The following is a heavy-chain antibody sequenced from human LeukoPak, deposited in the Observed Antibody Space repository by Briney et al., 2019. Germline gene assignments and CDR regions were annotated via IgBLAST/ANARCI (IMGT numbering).Heavy chain of an antibody. V-gene: IGHV1-2*02. J-gene: IGHJ4*02. Sequence: ASVKVSCKASGGTFSSYAISWVRQAPGQGLEWMGWINPNSDGTNYAQKFQGRVTMTRDTSISTAYMELSSLTSDDTAVYYCARGHSYAPSFDYWGLGTLVTVSS. CDR1: GGTFSSYA. CDR3: ARGHSYAPSFDY. D-gene: IGHD2-2*01. CDR2: INPNSDGT.